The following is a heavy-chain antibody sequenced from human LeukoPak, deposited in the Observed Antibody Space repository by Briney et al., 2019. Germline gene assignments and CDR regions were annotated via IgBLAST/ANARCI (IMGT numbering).Heavy chain of an antibody. D-gene: IGHD6-13*01. CDR3: AKDGEQQLVNPYYFDY. Sequence: GGSLRLSCAASGFTFSSYAMSWVRQAPGKGLEWVSAISGSGGSTYYADSVKGRFTISRDNSKNTLYLQMNSLRAEDTAVYYCAKDGEQQLVNPYYFDYWGQGTLVTVSS. CDR2: ISGSGGST. CDR1: GFTFSSYA. J-gene: IGHJ4*02. V-gene: IGHV3-23*01.